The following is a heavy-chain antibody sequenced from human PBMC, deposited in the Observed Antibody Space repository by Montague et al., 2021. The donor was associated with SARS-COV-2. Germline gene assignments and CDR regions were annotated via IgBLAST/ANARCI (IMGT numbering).Heavy chain of an antibody. CDR3: ASGIYPSGLYYNRYYYGLNL. V-gene: IGHV4-34*01. CDR2: INHSANT. Sequence: SETLSLTCAVHGGSLSGYYWSWIRQHPEKGLEWIGEINHSANTNYKPSLKSPVTISIDTSKNQFSLKMTSVTAADTATYYCASGIYPSGLYYNRYYYGLNLWGPGTPVIVSS. D-gene: IGHD3-10*01. J-gene: IGHJ6*02. CDR1: GGSLSGYY.